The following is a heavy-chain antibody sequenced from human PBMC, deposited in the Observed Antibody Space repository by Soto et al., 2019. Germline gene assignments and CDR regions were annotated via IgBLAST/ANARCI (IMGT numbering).Heavy chain of an antibody. Sequence: GGSLRLSCAASGFTFSSYAMHWVRQAPGKGLEWVAVISYDGSNKYYADSVKGRFTISRDNSKNTLNLQMNSLRAEDTAVYYCARVYGMVRGVYYYGMDVWGQGTTVTVSS. CDR3: ARVYGMVRGVYYYGMDV. D-gene: IGHD3-10*01. V-gene: IGHV3-30-3*01. CDR1: GFTFSSYA. J-gene: IGHJ6*02. CDR2: ISYDGSNK.